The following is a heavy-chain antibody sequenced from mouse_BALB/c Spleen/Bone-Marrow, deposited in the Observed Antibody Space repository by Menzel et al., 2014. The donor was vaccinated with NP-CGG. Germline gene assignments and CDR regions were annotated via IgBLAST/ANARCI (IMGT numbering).Heavy chain of an antibody. CDR2: INPSTGYT. V-gene: IGHV1-7*01. CDR1: DYTFTNYW. D-gene: IGHD2-10*01. Sequence: QVQLKESGAELAKPGASMKMSCKASDYTFTNYWMHWVKQRPGQGLEWIGYINPSTGYTEYNQKFKDKATLTADKSSSTAYMQLSRLTSEDSAVYYCASYRFAYWGQGTLVTASA. CDR3: ASYRFAY. J-gene: IGHJ3*01.